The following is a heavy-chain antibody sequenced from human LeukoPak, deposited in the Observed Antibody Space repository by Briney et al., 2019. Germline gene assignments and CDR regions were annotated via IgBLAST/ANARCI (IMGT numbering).Heavy chain of an antibody. CDR3: AKESGRFDY. V-gene: IGHV3-43*02. J-gene: IGHJ4*02. CDR2: ISADGGST. CDR1: GLNFDDSA. Sequence: GGSLRLSCVASGLNFDDSAMHWVRQAPGKGLEWVSLISADGGSTFSADSVKGRFSISRDNSKNSLYLQMDSLRSEDTAMYYCAKESGRFDYWGQGTLVAVSS.